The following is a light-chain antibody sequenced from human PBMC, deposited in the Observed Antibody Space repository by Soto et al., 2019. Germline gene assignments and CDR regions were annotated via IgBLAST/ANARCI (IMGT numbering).Light chain of an antibody. CDR3: QQSYSTLFT. J-gene: IGKJ3*01. V-gene: IGKV1-39*01. CDR2: AAS. CDR1: QTIIRY. Sequence: DIQMTQSPSSLSASVGDSVTITCRASQTIIRYLNWYQQKPGRAPNLLIYAASSLQSGVPSRFSGSGSGTVFTLTISSQQPEDFATYYCQQSYSTLFTFGPGTKVEIK.